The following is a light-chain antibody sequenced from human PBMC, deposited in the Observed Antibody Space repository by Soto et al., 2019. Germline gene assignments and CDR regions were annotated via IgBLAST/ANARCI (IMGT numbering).Light chain of an antibody. CDR3: CSYAGSYTLYV. CDR2: DVS. V-gene: IGLV2-11*01. CDR1: SSDVGGYNY. J-gene: IGLJ1*01. Sequence: QSALTQPRSVSGSPGQSVTISCTGTSSDVGGYNYVSWYQQHPGKATKLMIYDVSKRPSGVTDRFSGSKSGNTPYLTISGLHVEDEADSYCCSYAGSYTLYVFGTGTKVTVL.